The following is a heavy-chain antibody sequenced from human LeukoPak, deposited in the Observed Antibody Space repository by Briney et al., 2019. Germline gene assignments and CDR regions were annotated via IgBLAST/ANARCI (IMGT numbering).Heavy chain of an antibody. J-gene: IGHJ4*02. V-gene: IGHV3-23*01. CDR3: AKAKSRSSGYYYYFDY. D-gene: IGHD3-22*01. Sequence: PGGSLRLSCAASGFTFSTYAMSWVRQAPGKGLVWVSIISGSGGTTYYADSVKGRFTISRDNSKNTLYLQMNSLRAEDTAVYYCAKAKSRSSGYYYYFDYWGQGTLVTVSS. CDR2: ISGSGGTT. CDR1: GFTFSTYA.